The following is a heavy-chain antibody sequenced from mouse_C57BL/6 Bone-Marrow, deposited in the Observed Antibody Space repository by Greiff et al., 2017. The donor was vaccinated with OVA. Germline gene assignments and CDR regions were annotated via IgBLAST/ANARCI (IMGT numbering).Heavy chain of an antibody. D-gene: IGHD2-2*01. CDR1: GFNIKDYY. CDR3: TPYLLWLAPLWYFDV. CDR2: IDPEDGDT. Sequence: EVQLQQSGAELVRPGASVKLSCTASGFNIKDYYMHWVQQRPEQGLEWIGRIDPEDGDTEYAPKFQGKATMTADTSSNTAYLQLSSLTSEDTAVYYCTPYLLWLAPLWYFDVWGTGTTVTVSS. V-gene: IGHV14-1*01. J-gene: IGHJ1*03.